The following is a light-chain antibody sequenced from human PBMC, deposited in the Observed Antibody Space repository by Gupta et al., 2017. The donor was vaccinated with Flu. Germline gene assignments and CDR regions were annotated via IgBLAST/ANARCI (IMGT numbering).Light chain of an antibody. J-gene: IGLJ1*01. V-gene: IGLV3-1*01. CDR2: QDT. CDR3: QAWDSSTSFV. CDR1: ILANKN. Sequence: SYELSHPPLVSVSPGETASSTRSGEILANKNACWYQQRPGKSPVFVIYQDTKRPSGTPERFCGTNSGKAATQTISGTQAMDEADYYCQAWDSSTSFVFGTGTKVTVL.